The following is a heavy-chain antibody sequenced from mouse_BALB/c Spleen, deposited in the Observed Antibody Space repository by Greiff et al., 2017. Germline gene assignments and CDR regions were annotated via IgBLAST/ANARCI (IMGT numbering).Heavy chain of an antibody. CDR2: IRNKANGYTT. D-gene: IGHD1-1*01. J-gene: IGHJ1*01. CDR1: GFTFTDYY. Sequence: EVKLVESGGGLVQPGGSLRLSCATSGFTFTDYYMSWVRQPPGKALEWLGFIRNKANGYTTEYSASVKGRFTISRDNSQSILYLQMNTLRAEDSATYYCARYYGSSYFDVWGAGTTVTVSS. CDR3: ARYYGSSYFDV. V-gene: IGHV7-3*02.